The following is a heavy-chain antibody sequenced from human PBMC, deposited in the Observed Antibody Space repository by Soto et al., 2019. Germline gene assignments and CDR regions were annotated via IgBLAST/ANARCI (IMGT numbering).Heavy chain of an antibody. CDR2: ISSSSSYI. CDR3: ARAIPYCSSTSCYGGWFDP. Sequence: GGSLRLSCAASGFTFSSYSMNWVRQAPGKGLEWVSSISSSSSYIYYADSVKGRFTISRDNAKNSLYLQMNSLRAEDTAVYYCARAIPYCSSTSCYGGWFDPWGQGTLVTVSS. D-gene: IGHD2-2*01. J-gene: IGHJ5*02. CDR1: GFTFSSYS. V-gene: IGHV3-21*01.